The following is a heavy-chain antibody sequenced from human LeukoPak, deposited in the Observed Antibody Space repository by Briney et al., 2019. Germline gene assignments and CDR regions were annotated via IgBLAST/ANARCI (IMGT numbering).Heavy chain of an antibody. J-gene: IGHJ6*02. D-gene: IGHD3-3*01. CDR3: ARDPTNYDFDYYYGMDV. CDR1: GYTFTGYY. Sequence: ASVKVSCKASGYTFTGYYMHWVRQAPGQGLEWMGWINPNSGGTNYAQKFQGRVTMTRDTSISTAYMELSRLRSDDTAVYYCARDPTNYDFDYYYGMDVWGQGTTVTVS. V-gene: IGHV1-2*02. CDR2: INPNSGGT.